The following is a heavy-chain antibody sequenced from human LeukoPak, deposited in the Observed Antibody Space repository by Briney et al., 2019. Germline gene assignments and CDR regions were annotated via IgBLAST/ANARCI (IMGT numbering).Heavy chain of an antibody. CDR2: INHSGNT. Sequence: KASETLSLTCAVYGGSFSAYYWSWIRQPPGKGLEWIGEINHSGNTNYNPSLKSRVTISVDKSKNQFSLKLSSVTAADTAVYYCARGSLYYYDSSGYYYFDYWGQGTLVTVSS. CDR1: GGSFSAYY. CDR3: ARGSLYYYDSSGYYYFDY. J-gene: IGHJ4*02. D-gene: IGHD3-22*01. V-gene: IGHV4-34*01.